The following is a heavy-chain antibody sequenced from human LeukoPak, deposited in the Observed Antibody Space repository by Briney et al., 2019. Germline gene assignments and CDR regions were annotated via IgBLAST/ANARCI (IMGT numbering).Heavy chain of an antibody. J-gene: IGHJ4*02. CDR3: ARVERGYSGYDPFYYFDY. CDR1: GFTYSDYY. Sequence: GGSLRLSCAATGFTYSDYYMSWIRQAPGKGLEWVSYISSSGSTIYYADSVKGRFTISRDNAKNSLYLQMNSLRAEDTAVYYCARVERGYSGYDPFYYFDYWGQGTLVTVSS. CDR2: ISSSGSTI. D-gene: IGHD5-12*01. V-gene: IGHV3-11*01.